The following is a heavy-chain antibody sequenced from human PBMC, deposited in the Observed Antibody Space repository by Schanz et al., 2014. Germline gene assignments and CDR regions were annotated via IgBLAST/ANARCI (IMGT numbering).Heavy chain of an antibody. V-gene: IGHV3-48*02. CDR3: AATTILAD. CDR2: ISSGGTTI. J-gene: IGHJ4*02. Sequence: EVQLVESGGGLVQPGESLRLSCAVSGFSFSSYSMSWVRQAPGKGLEWIEYISSGGTTIYYADSVKGRFTISRDNAKSSLYLQMNSLRDEDTAVYYCAATTILADWGQGTLVAVSS. CDR1: GFSFSSYS. D-gene: IGHD3-3*01.